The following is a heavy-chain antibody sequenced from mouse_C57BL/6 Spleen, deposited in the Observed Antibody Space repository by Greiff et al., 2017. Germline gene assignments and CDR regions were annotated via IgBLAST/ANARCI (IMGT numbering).Heavy chain of an antibody. J-gene: IGHJ1*03. CDR2: ISSGGDYI. V-gene: IGHV5-9-1*02. CDR1: GFTFSSYA. CDR3: TRLCYDGYWYFDV. Sequence: EVQLVESGEGLVKPGGSLKLSCAASGFTFSSYAMSWVRQTPEKRLEWVAYISSGGDYIYYADTVKGRFTISRDNARNTLYLQMSSLKSEDTAMYYCTRLCYDGYWYFDVWGTGTTVTVSS. D-gene: IGHD2-3*01.